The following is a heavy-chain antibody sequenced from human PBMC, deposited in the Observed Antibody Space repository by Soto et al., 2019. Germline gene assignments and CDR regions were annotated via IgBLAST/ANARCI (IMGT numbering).Heavy chain of an antibody. V-gene: IGHV1-46*01. CDR3: ARALGSRYSSEYFQY. D-gene: IGHD3-22*01. CDR1: GYTFTSYY. Sequence: ASVKVSCKASGYTFTSYYMHWVRQAPGQGLEWMGIINPSGGSTSYAQKFQGRVTMTRDTSTSTVYMELSSLRSEDTAVYYCARALGSRYSSEYFQYPGPGTLGTLS. CDR2: INPSGGST. J-gene: IGHJ1*01.